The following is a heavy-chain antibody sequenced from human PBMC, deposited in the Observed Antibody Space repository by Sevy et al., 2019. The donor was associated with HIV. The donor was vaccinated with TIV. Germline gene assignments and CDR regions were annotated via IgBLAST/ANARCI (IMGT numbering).Heavy chain of an antibody. J-gene: IGHJ4*02. D-gene: IGHD6-19*01. CDR1: GYTFTGYY. Sequence: ASVKVSCKASGYTFTGYYMHWVRQAPGQGLEWMGWINPNSGGTNYAQKFQGRVTMTRDTSISTAYMELSRLRSDDTAVYYCAREAGAIRIAVAGGIRLYYLGQGTLVTVSS. CDR2: INPNSGGT. CDR3: AREAGAIRIAVAGGIRLYY. V-gene: IGHV1-2*02.